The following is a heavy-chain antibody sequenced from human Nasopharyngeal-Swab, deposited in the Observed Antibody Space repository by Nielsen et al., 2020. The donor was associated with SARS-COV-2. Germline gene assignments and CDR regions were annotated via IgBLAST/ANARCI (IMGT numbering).Heavy chain of an antibody. J-gene: IGHJ4*02. CDR3: ARDGYTYYDILTGYKHFDY. D-gene: IGHD3-9*01. V-gene: IGHV1-18*01. Sequence: ASVKVSCKASGYTFTSYGISWVRQAPGQGLEWMGWISAYNGNTNYAQKLQGRGTMTTDTSTSTAYMELRSLRSDDTAVYYCARDGYTYYDILTGYKHFDYWGQGTLVTVSS. CDR1: GYTFTSYG. CDR2: ISAYNGNT.